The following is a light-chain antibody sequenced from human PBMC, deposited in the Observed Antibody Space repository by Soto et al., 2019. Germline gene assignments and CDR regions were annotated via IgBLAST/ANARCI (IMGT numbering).Light chain of an antibody. CDR3: SSYTSSSTLYV. Sequence: QSALTQPASVSGSPGQSITISCTGTSSDVGSYNYVSWYQQYPGKAPKLIIYEVTNRPSGVSNRFSGSKSGNTASLTISGLQAEDEADYYCSSYTSSSTLYVFATGTKVTLL. CDR2: EVT. CDR1: SSDVGSYNY. V-gene: IGLV2-14*01. J-gene: IGLJ1*01.